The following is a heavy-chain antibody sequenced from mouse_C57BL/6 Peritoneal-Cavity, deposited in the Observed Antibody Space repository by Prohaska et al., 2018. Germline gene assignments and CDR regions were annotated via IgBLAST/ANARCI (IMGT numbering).Heavy chain of an antibody. CDR3: VTDTNYCDVDY. J-gene: IGHJ4*01. V-gene: IGHV4-1*01. Sequence: GGLFHPVGHLKLSVSLSGIDCSMDWISWFRRAPCEGLEWIGEINTESSTINYAPSLKDKFIIFRDKVKITMYLQMSKLGSEDTASYYCVTDTNYCDVDYWGKGTTVTVSS. CDR2: INTESSTI. D-gene: IGHD2-12*01. CDR1: GIDCSMDW.